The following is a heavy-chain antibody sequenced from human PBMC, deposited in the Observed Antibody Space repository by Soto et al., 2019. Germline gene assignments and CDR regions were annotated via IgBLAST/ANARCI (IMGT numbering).Heavy chain of an antibody. CDR3: DRYQTEVAPTPWFDP. D-gene: IGHD1-1*01. CDR2: IYYSGST. CDR1: GGSISSGDYY. V-gene: IGHV4-30-4*01. J-gene: IGHJ5*02. Sequence: SETLSLTCTVSGGSISSGDYYWSWIRQPPGKGLEWIGYIYYSGSTYYNPSLKSRVTISVDTSKNQFSLKLSSVTAADTAVYYCDRYQTEVAPTPWFDPWGQGTLVNVSS.